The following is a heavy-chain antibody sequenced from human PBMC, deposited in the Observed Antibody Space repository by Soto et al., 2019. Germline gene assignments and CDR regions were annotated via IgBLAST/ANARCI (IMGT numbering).Heavy chain of an antibody. J-gene: IGHJ5*02. D-gene: IGHD3-3*01. Sequence: QVQLVQSGAEVKKPGASVKVSCKASGYTFTGYYMHWVRQAPGQGLEWMGWINPNSGGTNYAQKFKGWVTMTRDTSISTAYMELSRLRSDDTAVYYCARDTGVANYDFWSGYNSPWFDPWGQGTLVTVSS. V-gene: IGHV1-2*04. CDR1: GYTFTGYY. CDR2: INPNSGGT. CDR3: ARDTGVANYDFWSGYNSPWFDP.